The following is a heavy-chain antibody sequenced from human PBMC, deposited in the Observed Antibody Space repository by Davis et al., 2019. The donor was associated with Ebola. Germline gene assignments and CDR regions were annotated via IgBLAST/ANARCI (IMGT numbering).Heavy chain of an antibody. J-gene: IGHJ4*02. CDR3: VSAGWDH. CDR1: GFTFSNYA. Sequence: GGSLRLSCAASGFTFSNYAMSWVRQAPGKGLEWVSSISSSSSYIYYADSVKGRFTISRDNAKNSLYLQLNTLRDEDTAVYFCVSAGWDHWGQGTLVTVSS. V-gene: IGHV3-21*06. D-gene: IGHD2-15*01. CDR2: ISSSSSYI.